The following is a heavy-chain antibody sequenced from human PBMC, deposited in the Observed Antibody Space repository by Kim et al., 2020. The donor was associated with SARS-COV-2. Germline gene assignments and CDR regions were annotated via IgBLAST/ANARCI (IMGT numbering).Heavy chain of an antibody. Sequence: SETLSLTCTVSGGSISSYYWSWIRQPPGKGLEWIGYIYYSGSTNYNPSLKSRVTISVDTSKNQFSLKLSSVTAADTAVYYCARARPGSYTLYFDYWGQGTLVTVSS. CDR2: IYYSGST. D-gene: IGHD1-26*01. J-gene: IGHJ4*02. CDR1: GGSISSYY. V-gene: IGHV4-59*01. CDR3: ARARPGSYTLYFDY.